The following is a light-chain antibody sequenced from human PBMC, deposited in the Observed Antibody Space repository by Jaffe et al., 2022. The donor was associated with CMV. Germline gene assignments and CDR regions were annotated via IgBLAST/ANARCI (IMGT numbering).Light chain of an antibody. J-gene: IGKJ2*01. CDR2: GTS. Sequence: NVLMQSPGTLSLSPGERATLSCRASQSVTSTYLAWYQQKPGQPPRLLIYGTSSRATGIPDRFSGSGSGTDFTLTISRLEPEDFAVYYCQQYGSSPYTFGQGTKLEIK. V-gene: IGKV3-20*01. CDR3: QQYGSSPYT. CDR1: QSVTSTY.